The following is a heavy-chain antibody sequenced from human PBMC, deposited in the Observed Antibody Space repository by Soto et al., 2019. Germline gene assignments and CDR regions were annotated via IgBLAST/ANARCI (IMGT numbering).Heavy chain of an antibody. D-gene: IGHD3-22*01. Sequence: SETLSLTCAVSGGSISSGGYSWSWIRQPPGKGLEWIGYIYHSGSTYYNPSLKSRVTISVDRSKNQFSLKLSSVTAADTAVYYCARANYYDSSGYFDYWGQGTLVTVSS. J-gene: IGHJ4*02. V-gene: IGHV4-30-2*01. CDR1: GGSISSGGYS. CDR2: IYHSGST. CDR3: ARANYYDSSGYFDY.